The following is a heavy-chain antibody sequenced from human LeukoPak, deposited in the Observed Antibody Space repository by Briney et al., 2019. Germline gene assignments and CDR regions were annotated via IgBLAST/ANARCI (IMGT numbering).Heavy chain of an antibody. CDR2: ISSSSSYI. CDR3: ARDRTRQWELLRNFDY. D-gene: IGHD1-26*01. V-gene: IGHV3-21*01. Sequence: GGSLRLSCAASGFTFSSYSMNLVRPAPGEGLGLGSSISSSSSYIYYADSVKGRFTISRDNAKNSLYLQMNSLRAEDTAVYYCARDRTRQWELLRNFDYWGQGTLVTVSS. J-gene: IGHJ4*02. CDR1: GFTFSSYS.